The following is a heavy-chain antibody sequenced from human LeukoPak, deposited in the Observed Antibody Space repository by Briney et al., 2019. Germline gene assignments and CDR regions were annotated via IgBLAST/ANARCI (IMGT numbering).Heavy chain of an antibody. CDR2: IYPGDSDT. Sequence: HGESLKISFRGSGXSFTTYCIGWVRQMPGKGLEWMSIIYPGDSDTRYSPSFQGQVTMSADKSINTAYLQWSSLNASDTAMCYCARRQGCSSTSCPPDYWGQGTLVTVSS. J-gene: IGHJ4*02. D-gene: IGHD2-2*01. CDR1: GXSFTTYC. V-gene: IGHV5-51*01. CDR3: ARRQGCSSTSCPPDY.